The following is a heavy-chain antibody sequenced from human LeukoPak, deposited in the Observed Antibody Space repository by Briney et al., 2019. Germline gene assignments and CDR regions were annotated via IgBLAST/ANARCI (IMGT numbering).Heavy chain of an antibody. CDR3: AKEPRYRQFDY. CDR1: GFTFSSYS. Sequence: GGSLRLSCAASGFTFSSYSMNWVRQAPRKGLEWVSSISGSSSYIYYADSVKGRFTISRDNAKNSLYVQMNSLRAENTAVYYCAKEPRYRQFDYWGQGTLVTVSS. D-gene: IGHD3-16*02. J-gene: IGHJ4*02. V-gene: IGHV3-21*01. CDR2: ISGSSSYI.